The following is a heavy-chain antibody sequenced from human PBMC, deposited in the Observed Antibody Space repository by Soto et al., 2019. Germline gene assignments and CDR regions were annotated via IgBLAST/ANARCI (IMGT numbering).Heavy chain of an antibody. CDR3: ARHIPNSWAASRNWFDP. V-gene: IGHV4-39*01. CDR1: GGSISSSSYY. J-gene: IGHJ5*02. Sequence: PSETLSLTCTVSGGSISSSSYYWGWVRQPPGKGLEWIGSIYYSGSTYNNPSLKSRVTISVDTSKNQSTLKLSSVTAADTAVYYCARHIPNSWAASRNWFDPWGQGTLVTVSS. D-gene: IGHD6-13*01. CDR2: IYYSGST.